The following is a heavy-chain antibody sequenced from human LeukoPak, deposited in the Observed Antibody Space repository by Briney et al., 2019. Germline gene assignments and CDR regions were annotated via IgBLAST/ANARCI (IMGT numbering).Heavy chain of an antibody. CDR3: AREGDYDILTGYYVDY. J-gene: IGHJ4*02. CDR2: ISSSSSYI. D-gene: IGHD3-9*01. CDR1: GFTFSSYS. Sequence: GGSLRLSCAASGFTFSSYSMNWVRQAPGKGLEWVSSISSSSSYIYYADSVKGQFTISRDNAKSSLYLQMNSLRAEDTAVYYCAREGDYDILTGYYVDYWGQGTLVTVSS. V-gene: IGHV3-21*01.